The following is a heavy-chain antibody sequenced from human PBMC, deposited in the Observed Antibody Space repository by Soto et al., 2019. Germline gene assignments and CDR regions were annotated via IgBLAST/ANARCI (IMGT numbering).Heavy chain of an antibody. Sequence: PGGSLRLSCAASGFTFNSYGMHWVRQAPGKGLEWVAVIWYDGSHKFYADSVKGRFTISRDNSKNTLYLQMNSLRAEDTAVYYCVRGNYYDSSSSYYFDYWGQGTLVTVSS. V-gene: IGHV3-33*01. J-gene: IGHJ4*02. CDR3: VRGNYYDSSSSYYFDY. D-gene: IGHD3-22*01. CDR1: GFTFNSYG. CDR2: IWYDGSHK.